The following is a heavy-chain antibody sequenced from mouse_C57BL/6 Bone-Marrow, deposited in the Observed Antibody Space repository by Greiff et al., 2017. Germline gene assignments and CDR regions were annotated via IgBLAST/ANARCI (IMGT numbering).Heavy chain of an antibody. CDR2: IFPGSGST. Sequence: QVQLQQSGPELVRPGASVKISCKAPGYTFTDYYINWVKQRPGQGLEWIGWIFPGSGSTYYNEKFKGKATLTVDKSSSTAYMLLSSLTSEDSAVYFCADNYYGSSPYAMDYWGQGTSVTVSS. V-gene: IGHV1-75*01. D-gene: IGHD1-1*01. J-gene: IGHJ4*01. CDR1: GYTFTDYY. CDR3: ADNYYGSSPYAMDY.